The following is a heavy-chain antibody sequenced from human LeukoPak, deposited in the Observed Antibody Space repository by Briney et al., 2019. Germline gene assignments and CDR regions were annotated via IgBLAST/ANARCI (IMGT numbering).Heavy chain of an antibody. Sequence: SVKVSCKASGGTFSSYAISWVRQAPGQGLERMGRIIPILGIANYAQKFQGRVTITADKSTSTAYMELSSLRSEDTAVYYCARQTDYDYSNYHFDYWGQGTLVTVSS. J-gene: IGHJ4*02. CDR3: ARQTDYDYSNYHFDY. D-gene: IGHD4-11*01. V-gene: IGHV1-69*04. CDR1: GGTFSSYA. CDR2: IIPILGIA.